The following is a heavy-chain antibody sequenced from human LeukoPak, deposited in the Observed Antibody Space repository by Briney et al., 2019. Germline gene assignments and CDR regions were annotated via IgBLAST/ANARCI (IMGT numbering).Heavy chain of an antibody. CDR1: GYTFTGYY. Sequence: ASVKVSCKASGYTFTGYYMHWVQQAPGQGLEWMGWINPNSGGTNYAQKFQGRVTMTRDTSISTAYMELSRLRSDDTAVYYCARDRFTGSYRPFGYWGQGTLVTVSS. J-gene: IGHJ4*02. CDR2: INPNSGGT. V-gene: IGHV1-2*02. CDR3: ARDRFTGSYRPFGY. D-gene: IGHD3-16*02.